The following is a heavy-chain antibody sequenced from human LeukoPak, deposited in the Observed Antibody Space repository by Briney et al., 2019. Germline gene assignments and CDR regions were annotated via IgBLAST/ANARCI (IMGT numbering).Heavy chain of an antibody. J-gene: IGHJ6*02. D-gene: IGHD2-8*01. CDR2: ISWNSGSI. Sequence: HPGRSLRLSCAASGFTFDDYAMHWVRQAPGKGLEWVSGISWNSGSIGYADSVKGRFTIPRDNAKNSLYLQMNSQRAEDTALYYCAKDRAYCTNGVCHYYYYYGMDVWGQGTTVTVSS. V-gene: IGHV3-9*01. CDR1: GFTFDDYA. CDR3: AKDRAYCTNGVCHYYYYYGMDV.